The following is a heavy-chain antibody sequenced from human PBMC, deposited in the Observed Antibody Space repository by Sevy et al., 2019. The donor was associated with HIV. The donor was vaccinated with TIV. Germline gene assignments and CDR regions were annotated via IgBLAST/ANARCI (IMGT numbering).Heavy chain of an antibody. CDR2: IRGSGGST. V-gene: IGHV3-23*01. Sequence: GGSLRLSCAASGFMFSSYAMSWVRQAPGKGLEWVSTIRGSGGSTYYADSVKGRLTISGDNSKNTLYFQMNSLRAEYTAVYYCHGDYDSSQLSSYYYYCMDVWGQGTTVTVSS. CDR1: GFMFSSYA. J-gene: IGHJ6*02. D-gene: IGHD3-22*01. CDR3: HGDYDSSQLSSYYYYCMDV.